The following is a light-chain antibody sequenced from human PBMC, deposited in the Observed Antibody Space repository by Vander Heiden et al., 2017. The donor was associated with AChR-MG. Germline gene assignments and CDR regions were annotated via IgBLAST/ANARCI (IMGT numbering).Light chain of an antibody. CDR1: KLGDKY. CDR2: QDR. J-gene: IGLJ2*01. Sequence: SYELTQPPSLSVSPGQTASITCPGDKLGDKYACWYQQRPGQSPVLVIYQDRRRPSGIPERFSGSNSGNTATLTISGTQAMDEADYYCQTWDSRTEVFGGGTKLTVL. CDR3: QTWDSRTEV. V-gene: IGLV3-1*01.